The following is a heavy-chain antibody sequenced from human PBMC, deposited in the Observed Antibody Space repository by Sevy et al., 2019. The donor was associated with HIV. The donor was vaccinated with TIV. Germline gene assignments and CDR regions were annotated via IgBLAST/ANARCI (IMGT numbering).Heavy chain of an antibody. J-gene: IGHJ6*02. CDR1: GFTFSDYY. CDR3: TRDHVNDGDLGDYYYFAMDL. V-gene: IGHV3-11*01. CDR2: ISGSDGTI. D-gene: IGHD4-17*01. Sequence: GGSLRLSCSASGFTFSDYYMSWLRQAPGKGLEWLSYISGSDGTIYYADSVKGRFTISRDNAKNSLYLQMNSLRAEDTAMYYCTRDHVNDGDLGDYYYFAMDLWGQGTTVTVSS.